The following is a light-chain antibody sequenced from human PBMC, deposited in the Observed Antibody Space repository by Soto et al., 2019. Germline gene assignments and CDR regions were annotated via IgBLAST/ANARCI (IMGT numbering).Light chain of an antibody. Sequence: QSVLTQPASVSGTPGQRVTISCFGSSSNIGSNTVNWYQQLPGTAPKLLIYSNNQRPSGVPDRFSGSKSGTSASLAISGLQSEDEADYYCAAWDDSLNGRVFGTGTKVTVL. V-gene: IGLV1-44*01. CDR3: AAWDDSLNGRV. CDR1: SSNIGSNT. CDR2: SNN. J-gene: IGLJ1*01.